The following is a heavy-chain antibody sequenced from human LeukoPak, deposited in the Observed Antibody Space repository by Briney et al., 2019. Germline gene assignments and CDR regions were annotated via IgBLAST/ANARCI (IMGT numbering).Heavy chain of an antibody. Sequence: GGSLRLSCAASGFTFSSYGMHWVRQAPGKGLEWVAVISYDGSNKYYADSVKGRFTISRDNSKNTLYLQMNSLRAEDTAVYYCAKDTIWLGYSSSSGFGFWGQGTLVTVSS. V-gene: IGHV3-30*18. CDR2: ISYDGSNK. CDR1: GFTFSSYG. D-gene: IGHD6-6*01. J-gene: IGHJ4*02. CDR3: AKDTIWLGYSSSSGFGF.